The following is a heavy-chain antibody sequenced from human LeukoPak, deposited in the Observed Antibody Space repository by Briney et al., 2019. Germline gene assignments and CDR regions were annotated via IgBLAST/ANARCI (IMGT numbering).Heavy chain of an antibody. J-gene: IGHJ4*02. Sequence: SETLSLTCTVSGGSISSYYWSWIRQPPGKGLEWIGYIYPSGSTNYNPSLKSRLTISVDASKNQFSLKLTSVTAADTAVYYCAHIAAAGYFDYWGQGTLVTVSS. CDR3: AHIAAAGYFDY. CDR2: IYPSGST. V-gene: IGHV4-59*01. CDR1: GGSISSYY. D-gene: IGHD6-13*01.